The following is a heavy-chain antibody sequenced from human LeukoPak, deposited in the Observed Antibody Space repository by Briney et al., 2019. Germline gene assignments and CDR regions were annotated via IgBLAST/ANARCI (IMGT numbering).Heavy chain of an antibody. J-gene: IGHJ4*02. CDR2: IFSNGDT. CDR3: TRDQMNY. V-gene: IGHV3-53*01. D-gene: IGHD5-24*01. Sequence: GGSLRLSCTASEFTVSRNYMLWVRQAPGKGLEWVSLIFSNGDTHYADSVQGRFTISSDTSKNTVSPQMNSLRVEDTAMYYCTRDQMNYWGQGTLVTVSS. CDR1: EFTVSRNY.